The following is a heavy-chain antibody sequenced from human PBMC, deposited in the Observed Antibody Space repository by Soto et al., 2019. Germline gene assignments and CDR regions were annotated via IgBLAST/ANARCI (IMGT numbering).Heavy chain of an antibody. Sequence: EVQLLESGGGLVQPGGSRSLSCAASGFTFISYAMSWVRQAPGKGLEWGSTISDSGSTYYADSVKGRFTISRDISKNRLDVEMSSLRAEDTAVYYCAKGGEVYCSGTSCLYHMDAWGKGTTVTVSS. J-gene: IGHJ6*03. CDR1: GFTFISYA. CDR3: AKGGEVYCSGTSCLYHMDA. D-gene: IGHD2-15*01. CDR2: ISDSGST. V-gene: IGHV3-23*01.